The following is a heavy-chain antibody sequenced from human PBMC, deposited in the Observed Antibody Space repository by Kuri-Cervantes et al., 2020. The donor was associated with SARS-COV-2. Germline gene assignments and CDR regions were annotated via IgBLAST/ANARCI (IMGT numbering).Heavy chain of an antibody. Sequence: LSLTCAASGFTFSSYAMSWVRQAPGKGLEWVSAISGSGGSTYYADSVKGRFTISRENAKNSLYLQMNSLRAEDTAVYYCARVPLGAYYDSSGYYSDYYYYGMDVWGQGTTVTVSS. CDR3: ARVPLGAYYDSSGYYSDYYYYGMDV. D-gene: IGHD3-22*01. CDR2: ISGSGGST. J-gene: IGHJ6*02. CDR1: GFTFSSYA. V-gene: IGHV3-23*01.